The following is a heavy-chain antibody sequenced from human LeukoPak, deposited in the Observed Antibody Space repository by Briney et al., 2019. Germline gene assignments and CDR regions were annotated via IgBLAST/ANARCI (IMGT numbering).Heavy chain of an antibody. J-gene: IGHJ4*02. Sequence: GGSLRLSCAASGFTFSSYAMSWVRQAPGKGLEWGSVISGSGGSTYSAESVKGRFTISRYNSKNTLYLRMNSLRVEDTAVYYCAKGPRASGWTYFDYWGQGTLVTVSS. V-gene: IGHV3-23*01. CDR1: GFTFSSYA. CDR3: AKGPRASGWTYFDY. CDR2: ISGSGGST. D-gene: IGHD6-19*01.